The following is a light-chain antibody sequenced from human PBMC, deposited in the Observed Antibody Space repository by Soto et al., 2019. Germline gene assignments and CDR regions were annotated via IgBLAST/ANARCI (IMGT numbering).Light chain of an antibody. CDR1: QSVSSY. J-gene: IGKJ1*01. Sequence: EIVLTQSPATLSLSPGERATLSCRASQSVSSYLAWYQHKPGQAPRLLIYDASNRATGIPARFSGSGSGTDFTLTITGPEPEDFAVYYCQQRSNWPTFGQGTKVEIK. CDR3: QQRSNWPT. CDR2: DAS. V-gene: IGKV3-11*01.